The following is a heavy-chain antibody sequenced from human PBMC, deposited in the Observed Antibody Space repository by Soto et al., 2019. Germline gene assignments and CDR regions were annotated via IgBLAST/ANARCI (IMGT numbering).Heavy chain of an antibody. J-gene: IGHJ5*02. CDR3: ASFHADHEYFFDP. D-gene: IGHD2-8*01. CDR1: GGSISRYH. V-gene: IGHV4-59*01. CDR2: IYYSGST. Sequence: SETLSLTCTVSGGSISRYHWSWIRQPPGKGLEWIGYIYYSGSTYSNPSLRSRVAISVDTSKNQFSLKVSSVTAADTAVYYCASFHADHEYFFDPWGHGTLVTVSS.